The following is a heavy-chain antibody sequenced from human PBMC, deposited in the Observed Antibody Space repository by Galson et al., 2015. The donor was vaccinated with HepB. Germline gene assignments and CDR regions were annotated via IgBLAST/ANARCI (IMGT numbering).Heavy chain of an antibody. CDR1: GFTFDDYA. D-gene: IGHD6-6*01. CDR3: AKDMGFGSSGGGYFQH. CDR2: ISWNSGSI. J-gene: IGHJ1*01. V-gene: IGHV3-9*01. Sequence: SLRLSCAASGFTFDDYAMHWVRQAPGKGLEWVSGISWNSGSIGYADSVKGRFTISRDNAKNSLYLQMNSLRAEDTALYYCAKDMGFGSSGGGYFQHWGQGTLVTVSS.